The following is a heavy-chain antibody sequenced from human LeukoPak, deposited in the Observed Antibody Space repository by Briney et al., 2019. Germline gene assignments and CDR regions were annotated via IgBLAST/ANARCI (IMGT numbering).Heavy chain of an antibody. J-gene: IGHJ3*02. V-gene: IGHV4-39*07. CDR2: IYSSGNT. Sequence: SETLSLTCTVSGASISSNNYYWGWIRQPPGKTLEWIGSIYSSGNTYYNPSLKSRVIILIDTAKNHFSLNLSSVTAADTAVYYCARSDGYGLVGIWGQGTMVTVSS. CDR3: ARSDGYGLVGI. D-gene: IGHD3-10*01. CDR1: GASISSNNYY.